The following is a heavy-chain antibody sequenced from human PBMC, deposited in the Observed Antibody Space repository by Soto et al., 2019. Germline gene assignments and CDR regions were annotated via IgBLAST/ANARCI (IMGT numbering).Heavy chain of an antibody. J-gene: IGHJ6*02. CDR2: ISWNSGSI. V-gene: IGHV3-9*01. D-gene: IGHD1-26*01. CDR3: AKDRHSGSYYYYYGMDV. CDR1: GFTFDDYA. Sequence: GGSLRLSCAASGFTFDDYAMHWVRQAPGTGLEWVSGISWNSGSIGYADSVKGRFTISRDNAKNSLYLQMNSLRAEDTALYYCAKDRHSGSYYYYYGMDVWGQWTTVTVSS.